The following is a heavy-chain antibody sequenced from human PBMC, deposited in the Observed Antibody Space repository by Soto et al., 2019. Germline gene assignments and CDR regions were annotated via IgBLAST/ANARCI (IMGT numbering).Heavy chain of an antibody. J-gene: IGHJ6*02. CDR1: GYTFTSYD. CDR3: ARERRPVLFTCEPYYHYGMDV. Sequence: SVKVSCKASGYTFTSYDINWVRQAPGQGLEWMGGIIPIFGTANYAQKFQGRVTITADESTSTAYMELSSLRSEDTAVYYCARERRPVLFTCEPYYHYGMDVWGQGTTV. D-gene: IGHD2-21*01. V-gene: IGHV1-69*13. CDR2: IIPIFGTA.